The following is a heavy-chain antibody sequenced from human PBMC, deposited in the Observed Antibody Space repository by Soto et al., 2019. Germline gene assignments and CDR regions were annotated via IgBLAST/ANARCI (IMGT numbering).Heavy chain of an antibody. V-gene: IGHV1-2*04. Sequence: ASVKVSCKASGYTFTGSYMHWVRQAPGQGLEWMGWINTTSGGTNYAQKFQGWVTMPRDTSISTAYKELSRLRSDDTTMYYCAKGGATPYYFDFWGQATLVTVSS. D-gene: IGHD5-12*01. CDR1: GYTFTGSY. CDR2: INTTSGGT. CDR3: AKGGATPYYFDF. J-gene: IGHJ4*02.